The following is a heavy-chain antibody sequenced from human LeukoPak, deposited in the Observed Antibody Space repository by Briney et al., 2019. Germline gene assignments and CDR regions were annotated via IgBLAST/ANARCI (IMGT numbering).Heavy chain of an antibody. D-gene: IGHD3-16*01. Sequence: GASVKVSCKASGYTFTSYGIDWMRQAPGQGLEWMGWISPYNGNTNYAQKLQGRVTMTTDTSTSTAYMELSSLRSEDTAVYYCARGPLDGGEFDPWGQGTLVTVSS. CDR1: GYTFTSYG. CDR3: ARGPLDGGEFDP. CDR2: ISPYNGNT. V-gene: IGHV1-18*01. J-gene: IGHJ5*02.